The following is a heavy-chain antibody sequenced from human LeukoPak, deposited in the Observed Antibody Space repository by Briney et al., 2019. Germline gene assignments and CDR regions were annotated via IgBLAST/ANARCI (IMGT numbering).Heavy chain of an antibody. CDR1: GFTVSSNY. CDR3: ARGGTPGYSSGLIDY. CDR2: IYSDGNT. Sequence: GGSLRLSCVASGFTVSSNYMSWVRQAPGKGLEWVSVIYSDGNTYYADSVKGRFTISRDNPENTLYHHMNSLRVEDTGVYFCARGGTPGYSSGLIDYWPQDTLHTVS. D-gene: IGHD6-19*01. V-gene: IGHV3-53*01. J-gene: IGHJ4*02.